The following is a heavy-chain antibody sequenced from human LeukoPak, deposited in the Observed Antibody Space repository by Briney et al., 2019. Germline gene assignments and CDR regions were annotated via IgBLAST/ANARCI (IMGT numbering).Heavy chain of an antibody. CDR2: TNPNSGGT. D-gene: IGHD3-10*01. J-gene: IGHJ4*02. CDR1: GYTFTGYY. V-gene: IGHV1-2*02. CDR3: ARRGKTSGIDY. Sequence: GASMKVSCKASGYTFTGYYMHWVRQAPGQGLEWMGWTNPNSGGTNYAQKFQGRVTMTRDTSISTAYMELSRLRSDDTAVYYYARRGKTSGIDYWGQGTLVTVSS.